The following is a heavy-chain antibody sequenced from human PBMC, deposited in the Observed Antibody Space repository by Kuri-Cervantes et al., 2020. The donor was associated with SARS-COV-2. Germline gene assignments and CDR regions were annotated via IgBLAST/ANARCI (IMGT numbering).Heavy chain of an antibody. CDR1: GGSISSGDYY. CDR3: AGSSWGQQLVWGYTRPYYMDV. D-gene: IGHD6-13*01. V-gene: IGHV4-30-4*08. J-gene: IGHJ6*03. CDR2: IYYSGST. Sequence: SETLSLTCTVSGGSISSGDYYWSWIRQPPGKGLEWIGYIYYSGSTYYNPSLKSRVTISVDTSKNQFSLKLSSVTAADTAVYYCAGSSWGQQLVWGYTRPYYMDVWGKGTTGTVSS.